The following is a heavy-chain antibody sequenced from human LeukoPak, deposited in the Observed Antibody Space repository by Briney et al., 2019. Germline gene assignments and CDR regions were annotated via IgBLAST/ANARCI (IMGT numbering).Heavy chain of an antibody. J-gene: IGHJ4*02. D-gene: IGHD5-18*01. CDR3: ATRGEGISSYGYVY. CDR1: GFTFSSYG. V-gene: IGHV4-59*01. Sequence: LRLSCAASGFTFSSYGMHWVRQAPGKGLEWIGYIYYSGSTNYNPSLKSRVTISVDTSKNQFSLKLSSVTAADTAVYYCATRGEGISSYGYVYWGQGTLVTVSS. CDR2: IYYSGST.